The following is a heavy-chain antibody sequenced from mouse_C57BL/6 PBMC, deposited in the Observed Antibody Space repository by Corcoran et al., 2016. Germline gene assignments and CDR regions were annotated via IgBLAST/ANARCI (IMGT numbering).Heavy chain of an antibody. J-gene: IGHJ2*01. CDR3: ATEGLGIY. V-gene: IGHV1-81*01. D-gene: IGHD4-1*01. CDR2: IYPRSGNT. CDR1: GSTFTSYG. Sequence: QVQLKTSGPKLARHGASLKLSCPASGSTFTSYGLSWVEQRTGQGLEWIGEIYPRSGNTYYNEMFKGKATLTADKSSSTAYMELRSVTSEDSAVYFCATEGLGIYWGQGTTLKVSS.